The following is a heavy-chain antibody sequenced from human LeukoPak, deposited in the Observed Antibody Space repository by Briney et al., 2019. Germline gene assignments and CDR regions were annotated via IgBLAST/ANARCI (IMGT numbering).Heavy chain of an antibody. D-gene: IGHD3-3*01. CDR1: GFTFSSYG. Sequence: GGSLRLSCAASGFTFSSYGMHWVRQAPGKGLEWVAVISYDGSNKYYADSVKGRFTISRDNSKNTLYLQMNSLRAEDTAVYYCARSDYDFWSGFEYWGQGTLVTVSS. J-gene: IGHJ4*02. CDR2: ISYDGSNK. V-gene: IGHV3-30*03. CDR3: ARSDYDFWSGFEY.